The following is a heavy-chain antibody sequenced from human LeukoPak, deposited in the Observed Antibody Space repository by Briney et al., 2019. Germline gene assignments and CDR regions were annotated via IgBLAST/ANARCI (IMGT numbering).Heavy chain of an antibody. V-gene: IGHV1-18*01. CDR3: ATATQPRGYFLH. CDR1: GYTFTTYS. CDR2: ISVNNGGT. Sequence: SVKVSCKASGYTFTTYSLAWVRQAPGQSLEWMGWISVNNGGTNYAQSFQDRVTLTRDTSTNTAYLELRSLRSDDTAIIYCATATQPRGYFLHWGQGTLVTVSS. J-gene: IGHJ1*01. D-gene: IGHD2-2*01.